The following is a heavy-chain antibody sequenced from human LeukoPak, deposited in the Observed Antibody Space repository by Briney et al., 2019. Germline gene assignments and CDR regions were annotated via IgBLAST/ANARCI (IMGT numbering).Heavy chain of an antibody. CDR2: IYYSGST. D-gene: IGHD4-17*01. Sequence: SETLSLTCTVSGGSISSYYWSWIRQPPGKGLEWIGYIYYSGSTNYNPSLKSRVTISVDTSKNQFSLKLSSVTAADTAVYYCARYGGYTRDAFDIWGQGTMVTVSS. CDR3: ARYGGYTRDAFDI. CDR1: GGSISSYY. V-gene: IGHV4-59*01. J-gene: IGHJ3*02.